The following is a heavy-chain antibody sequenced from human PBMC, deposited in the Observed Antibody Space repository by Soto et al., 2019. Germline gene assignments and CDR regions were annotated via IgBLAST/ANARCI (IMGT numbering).Heavy chain of an antibody. Sequence: PGGSLRLSCAASGFTFSSYGMHWVRQAPGKGLEWVAVISYDGSNKYYADSVKGRFTISRDNSKNTLYLQMNSLRAEDTAVYYCAKDLRRKHRAAADGTGYWGQGTLVTVSS. V-gene: IGHV3-30*18. J-gene: IGHJ4*02. D-gene: IGHD6-13*01. CDR1: GFTFSSYG. CDR2: ISYDGSNK. CDR3: AKDLRRKHRAAADGTGY.